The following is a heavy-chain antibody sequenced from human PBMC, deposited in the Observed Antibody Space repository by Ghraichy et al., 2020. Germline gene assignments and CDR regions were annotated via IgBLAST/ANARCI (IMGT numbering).Heavy chain of an antibody. D-gene: IGHD2-21*01. CDR3: TRQDAISHYSMGV. V-gene: IGHV4-39*01. Sequence: SETLSLTCTVSGGSVRDTGYCWAWVRQPPGKTLDWIGSIYYTGMTYYNPSLKSGVSISIDTSSNQFTLRLTSVTAAETALYYCTRQDAISHYSMGVWEQGTTGTVSS. CDR2: IYYTGMT. CDR1: GGSVRDTGYC. J-gene: IGHJ6*01.